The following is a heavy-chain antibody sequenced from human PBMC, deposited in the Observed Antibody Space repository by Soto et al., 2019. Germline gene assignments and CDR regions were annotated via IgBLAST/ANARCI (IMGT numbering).Heavy chain of an antibody. CDR3: ARARGIVVVPAAGWFDP. J-gene: IGHJ5*02. CDR1: GYTFTGYY. D-gene: IGHD2-2*01. V-gene: IGHV1-2*04. Sequence: ASVKVSCKASGYTFTGYYMHWVRQAPGQGLEWMGWINPNSGGTNYAQKFQGWVTMTRDTSISTAYMELSRLRSDDTAGYYCARARGIVVVPAAGWFDPWGQGTLVTVSS. CDR2: INPNSGGT.